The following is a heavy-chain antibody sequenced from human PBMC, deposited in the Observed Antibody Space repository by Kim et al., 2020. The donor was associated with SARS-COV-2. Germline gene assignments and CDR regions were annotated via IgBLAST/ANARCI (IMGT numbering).Heavy chain of an antibody. CDR1: GGTFSSYA. D-gene: IGHD6-13*01. J-gene: IGHJ3*01. CDR2: IIPILGIA. Sequence: SVKVSCKASGGTFSSYAISWVRQAPGQGLEWMGRIIPILGIANYAQKFQGRVTITADKSTSTAYMELSSLRSEDTAVYYCARSIMGFCYQCSIWSHDAF. V-gene: IGHV1-69*04. CDR3: ARSIMGFCYQCSIWSHDAF.